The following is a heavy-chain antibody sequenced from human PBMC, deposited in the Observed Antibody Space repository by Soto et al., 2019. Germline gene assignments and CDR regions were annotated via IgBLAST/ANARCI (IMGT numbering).Heavy chain of an antibody. J-gene: IGHJ2*01. CDR1: GFTFSSYS. D-gene: IGHD6-13*01. CDR3: ARDRGSSRWYIYWSFDL. V-gene: IGHV3-21*01. Sequence: LRLSCAASGFTFSSYSMNWVRQAPGKGLEWVSSISSSSSYIYYADSVKGRFTISRDNAKNSLYLQMNSLRAEDTAAYYCARDRGSSRWYIYWSFDLWGRGTLVTVSS. CDR2: ISSSSSYI.